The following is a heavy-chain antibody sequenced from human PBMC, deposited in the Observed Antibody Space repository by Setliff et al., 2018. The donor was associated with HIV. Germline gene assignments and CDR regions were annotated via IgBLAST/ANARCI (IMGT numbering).Heavy chain of an antibody. CDR2: ISAYNGDT. CDR3: ARDSPSGRVFLKPLDH. Sequence: ASVKVSCKASGYIFSSYAIAWVRQAPGQGLEWVGWISAYNGDTKYADNFQGRVTLTTDTSTSTGYMEVRSLKSDDTAMYYCARDSPSGRVFLKPLDHWGQGTLVTVSS. D-gene: IGHD6-25*01. J-gene: IGHJ4*02. CDR1: GYIFSSYA. V-gene: IGHV1-18*01.